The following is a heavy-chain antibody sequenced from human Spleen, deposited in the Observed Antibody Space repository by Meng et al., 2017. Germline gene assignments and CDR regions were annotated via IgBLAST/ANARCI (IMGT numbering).Heavy chain of an antibody. Sequence: VQLLESGGRFVQLGWPLSLSCAVSGFTFSSSAMNWVRQAPGKGLEWVSEISTSGGNTYYTDSVKGRFTISRDNSKNTLYLQMNSLRVEDTAVYYCARSITGSFDYWGQGTLVTVSS. CDR2: ISTSGGNT. J-gene: IGHJ4*02. CDR1: GFTFSSSA. V-gene: IGHV3-23*01. CDR3: ARSITGSFDY. D-gene: IGHD3-16*01.